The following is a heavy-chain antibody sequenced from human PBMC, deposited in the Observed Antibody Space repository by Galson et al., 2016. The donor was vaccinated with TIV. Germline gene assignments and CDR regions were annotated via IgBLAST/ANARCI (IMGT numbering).Heavy chain of an antibody. CDR3: ARDRSTHYFDSSGYSPFDY. CDR2: IYHSGMA. V-gene: IGHV4-38-2*02. CDR1: GYSINSGYY. D-gene: IGHD3-22*01. Sequence: SETLSLTCGVSGYSINSGYYWGWIRQPPGKGLEWIGSIYHSGMAYYNPSLESRVTISVDTSKNRFSLRLNSVTAADTAVYYCARDRSTHYFDSSGYSPFDYWGQGTLVTVSS. J-gene: IGHJ4*02.